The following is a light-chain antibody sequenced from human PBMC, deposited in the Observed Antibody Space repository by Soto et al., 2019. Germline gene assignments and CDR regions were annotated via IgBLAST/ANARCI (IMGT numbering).Light chain of an antibody. CDR3: SSFASTHTYV. CDR2: EVN. Sequence: QSVLTQPASVSGPPGQSITISCTGTSSDVAFYNHVSWYQQHPGKAPKLLIYEVNNRPSGVSHRFSGSKSGNTASLTISGLQAEDEADYYCSSFASTHTYVFVTGTKV. J-gene: IGLJ1*01. V-gene: IGLV2-14*01. CDR1: SSDVAFYNH.